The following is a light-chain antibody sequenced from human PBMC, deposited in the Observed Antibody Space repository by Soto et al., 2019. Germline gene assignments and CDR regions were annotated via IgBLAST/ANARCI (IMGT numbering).Light chain of an antibody. CDR1: QDISNH. CDR2: DAS. Sequence: DIQMTQSPSSLSASVGDRVTITCQASQDISNHLNWYQQKPGKAPKLLIYDASNLETGVPSRFSGSGSGTDFTVTISSLQPEDFATYSCQQYYNLPITFGQRTRLETK. J-gene: IGKJ5*01. V-gene: IGKV1-33*01. CDR3: QQYYNLPIT.